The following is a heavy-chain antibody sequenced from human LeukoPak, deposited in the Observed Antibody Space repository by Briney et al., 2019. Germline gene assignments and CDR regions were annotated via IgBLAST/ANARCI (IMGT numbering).Heavy chain of an antibody. CDR3: ARARRLAVAGTTWGYYFDY. D-gene: IGHD6-19*01. J-gene: IGHJ4*02. Sequence: PSETLSLTCTVSGGSISSYYWSWIRQPPGKGLEWIGHIYYSGSTNYNPSLKSRVTISVDTSKNQFSLKLSSMTAADTAVYYCARARRLAVAGTTWGYYFDYWGQGTLVTVSS. CDR1: GGSISSYY. CDR2: IYYSGST. V-gene: IGHV4-59*01.